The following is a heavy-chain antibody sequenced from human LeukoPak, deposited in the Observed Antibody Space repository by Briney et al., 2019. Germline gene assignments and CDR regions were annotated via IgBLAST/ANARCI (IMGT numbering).Heavy chain of an antibody. Sequence: GGALRLSCAASGFTFSNYWMHWVRQAPGKGLGWVSRINGDGSSTMYADSVKGGFTISRDNAKNTLYLQMNSLRAEDTAVYYCARARFPAFDIWGQGTMVTVSS. CDR3: ARARFPAFDI. CDR2: INGDGSST. J-gene: IGHJ3*02. CDR1: GFTFSNYW. V-gene: IGHV3-74*03. D-gene: IGHD3-10*01.